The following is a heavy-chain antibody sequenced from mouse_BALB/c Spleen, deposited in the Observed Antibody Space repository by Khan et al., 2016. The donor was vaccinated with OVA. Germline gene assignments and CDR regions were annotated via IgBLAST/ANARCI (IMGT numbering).Heavy chain of an antibody. Sequence: QVQLKQSGAEQAKPGASVKMSCKTSGYTFSSYWMHWVKQRPGQGLEWIGYINPTSGYTEYNEKFKDKATLSADKSSSTAYMQLNSLTSEDSAVYYCARDRIDYWGQGTTLTVSS. CDR1: GYTFSSYW. V-gene: IGHV1-7*01. CDR2: INPTSGYT. J-gene: IGHJ2*01. CDR3: ARDRIDY.